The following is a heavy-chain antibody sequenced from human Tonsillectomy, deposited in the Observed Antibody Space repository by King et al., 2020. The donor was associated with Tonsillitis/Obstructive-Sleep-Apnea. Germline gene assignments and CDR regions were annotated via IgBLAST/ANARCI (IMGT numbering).Heavy chain of an antibody. CDR2: ISSSSSYI. CDR1: GFTFSSYS. D-gene: IGHD2-21*01. Sequence: VQLVESGGGLVKPGGSLRLSCAASGFTFSSYSMNWVRQAPGKGLEWVSSISSSSSYIYYADSVKGRFTISRDNAKNSLYLQMNSQRAEDTAVYYCAAPYPCGGDCYLDYWGQGTLVTVSS. J-gene: IGHJ4*02. CDR3: AAPYPCGGDCYLDY. V-gene: IGHV3-21*01.